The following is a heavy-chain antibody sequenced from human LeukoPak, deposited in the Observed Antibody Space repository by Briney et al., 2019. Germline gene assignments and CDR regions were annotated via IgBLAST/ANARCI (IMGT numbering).Heavy chain of an antibody. D-gene: IGHD3-22*01. CDR2: ISGSGGST. V-gene: IGHV3-23*01. CDR3: AKANYYDSSGYY. Sequence: GGSLRLSCAASGFTFSSYAMSWVLHAPGKGLGWVSSISGSGGSTYYADSVKGRFTVSRDNSKNTLYLQMNSLRAEDTAVYYCAKANYYDSSGYYWGQGTLVTVSS. J-gene: IGHJ4*02. CDR1: GFTFSSYA.